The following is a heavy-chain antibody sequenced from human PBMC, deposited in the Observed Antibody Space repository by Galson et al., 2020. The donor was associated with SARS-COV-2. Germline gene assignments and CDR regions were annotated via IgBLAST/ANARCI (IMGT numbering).Heavy chain of an antibody. V-gene: IGHV1-46*01. CDR2: INPSGGST. J-gene: IGHJ4*02. D-gene: IGHD3-10*01. CDR1: GYTFTSYY. CDR3: ARLWTYYYGSDPDDY. Sequence: ASVKVSCKASGYTFTSYYMHWVRQAPGQGLEWMGIINPSGGSTSYAQKFQGRVTMTRDTSTSTVYMELSSLRSEDTAVYYCARLWTYYYGSDPDDYWGQGTLVTVSS.